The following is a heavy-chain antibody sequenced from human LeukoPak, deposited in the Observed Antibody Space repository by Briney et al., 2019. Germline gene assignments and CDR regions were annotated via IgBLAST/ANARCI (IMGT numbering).Heavy chain of an antibody. Sequence: GGSLRLSCTASAFTFSSYTMNWVRQAPGKGLGWVSYIISIGSTIYYADSVKGRFTIPRDNPKNSLYRQMNSLRAEDTAVNYCASKTGGPDYWGQGTLVTVSS. V-gene: IGHV3-48*04. CDR2: IISIGSTI. D-gene: IGHD1-14*01. CDR3: ASKTGGPDY. J-gene: IGHJ4*02. CDR1: AFTFSSYT.